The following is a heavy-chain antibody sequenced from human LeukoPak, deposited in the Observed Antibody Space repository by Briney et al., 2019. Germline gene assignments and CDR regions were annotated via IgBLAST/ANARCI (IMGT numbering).Heavy chain of an antibody. J-gene: IGHJ4*02. CDR2: IYYSGST. CDR1: GGSISSSSYY. D-gene: IGHD2-8*01. V-gene: IGHV4-39*01. CDR3: ARHTSLMYGAAVDY. Sequence: SETLSLTCTVSGGSISSSSYYWGWIRQPPGKGLEWIGSIYYSGSTYYNPSLKSRVTISVDTSKNQFSLKLSSVTAADTAMYYCARHTSLMYGAAVDYRGQGTLVTVSS.